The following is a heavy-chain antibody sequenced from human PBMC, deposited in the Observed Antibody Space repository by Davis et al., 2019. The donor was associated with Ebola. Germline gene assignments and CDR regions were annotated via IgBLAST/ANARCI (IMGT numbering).Heavy chain of an antibody. CDR1: GGSISSGGYY. V-gene: IGHV4-61*08. CDR2: IYYSGST. CDR3: ARVGFDIGASN. J-gene: IGHJ4*02. Sequence: MPSETLSLTCTVSGGSISSGGYYWSWIRQHPGKGLEWIGYIYYSGSTNYNPSLKSRVTISVDTSKNQFSLKLSSVTAADPAVYYCARVGFDIGASNWGQGTLVTVSS. D-gene: IGHD1-26*01.